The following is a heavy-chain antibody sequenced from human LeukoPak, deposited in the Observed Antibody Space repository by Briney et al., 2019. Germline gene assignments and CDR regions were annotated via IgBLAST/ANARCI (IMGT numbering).Heavy chain of an antibody. J-gene: IGHJ4*02. D-gene: IGHD3-10*02. V-gene: IGHV4-4*07. Sequence: KASETLSLTCAVYGGSFSSYYWSWIRQPAGKGLEWIGRIYTSGSTNYNPSLKSRVTMSVDTSKNQFSLKLSSVTAADTAVYYCAREDGFTMWDYWGQGTLVTVSS. CDR3: AREDGFTMWDY. CDR2: IYTSGST. CDR1: GGSFSSYY.